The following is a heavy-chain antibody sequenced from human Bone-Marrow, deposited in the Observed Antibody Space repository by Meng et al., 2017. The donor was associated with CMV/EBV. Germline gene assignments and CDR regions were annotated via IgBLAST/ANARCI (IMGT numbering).Heavy chain of an antibody. J-gene: IGHJ3*02. D-gene: IGHD1-26*01. Sequence: ASVKVSCKASGYTFTSYDINWVRQATGQGLEWMGWMNPNSGNTGYAQKFQGRVTMTRNTSISTAYMELSSLRSEDTAVYYCAGTLVGAPDAFDIWGQGTMVTVSS. CDR3: AGTLVGAPDAFDI. CDR2: MNPNSGNT. V-gene: IGHV1-8*01. CDR1: GYTFTSYD.